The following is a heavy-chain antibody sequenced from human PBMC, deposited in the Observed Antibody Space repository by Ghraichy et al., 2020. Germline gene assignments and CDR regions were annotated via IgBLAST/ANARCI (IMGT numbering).Heavy chain of an antibody. D-gene: IGHD3-10*01. V-gene: IGHV3-48*03. Sequence: GGSLRLSCAASGFTFSSYEMNWVRQAPGKGLEWVSYISSSGSTIYYADSVKGRFTISRDNAKNSLYLQMNSLRAEDTAVYYCASLITRMVRGVNSPTDYYYYGMEVWGQGTTVPVSS. CDR3: ASLITRMVRGVNSPTDYYYYGMEV. J-gene: IGHJ6*02. CDR1: GFTFSSYE. CDR2: ISSSGSTI.